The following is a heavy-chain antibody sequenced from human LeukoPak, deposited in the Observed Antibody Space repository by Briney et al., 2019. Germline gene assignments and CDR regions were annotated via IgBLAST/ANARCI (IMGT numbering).Heavy chain of an antibody. J-gene: IGHJ5*01. Sequence: GGSLRLSCAAYGFTFSSYWMHWIRQAPGKGLVWVSRINSDGSGTIYADSVRGRFTSSRDNAKNTLYLQVNSLRAEDTAVYYCARTEGTVAYDSWGQGTLVTVSS. CDR1: GFTFSSYW. CDR3: ARTEGTVAYDS. V-gene: IGHV3-74*01. CDR2: INSDGSGT. D-gene: IGHD4-23*01.